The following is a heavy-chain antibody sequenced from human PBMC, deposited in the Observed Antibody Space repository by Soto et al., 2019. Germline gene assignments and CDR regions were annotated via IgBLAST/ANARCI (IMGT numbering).Heavy chain of an antibody. CDR2: IYHSGST. CDR3: ARDDSSGYSGY. V-gene: IGHV4-4*02. Sequence: PSETLSLTCAVSGGSISSSNWWSWVRQPPGKGLEWIGEIYHSGSTNYNPSLKSRVTISVDTTKNQFSLKLSSVTAADTAVYYCARDDSSGYSGYWGQGTLVTVSS. D-gene: IGHD3-22*01. J-gene: IGHJ4*02. CDR1: GGSISSSNW.